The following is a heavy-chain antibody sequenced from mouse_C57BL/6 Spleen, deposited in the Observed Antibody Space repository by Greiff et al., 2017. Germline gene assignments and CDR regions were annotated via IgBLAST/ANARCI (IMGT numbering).Heavy chain of an antibody. CDR3: ARDKDYYYGSSYIDY. CDR2: ISDGGSYT. J-gene: IGHJ2*01. Sequence: EVKLVESGGGLVKPGGSLKLSCAASGFTFTSYAMSWVRQTPEKRLEWVAIISDGGSYTYYPDTVTGRFPISRDNAKNNLYLQMSHVKFEDKARYYGARDKDYYYGSSYIDYWGQGTTLTVSS. D-gene: IGHD1-1*01. CDR1: GFTFTSYA. V-gene: IGHV5-4*01.